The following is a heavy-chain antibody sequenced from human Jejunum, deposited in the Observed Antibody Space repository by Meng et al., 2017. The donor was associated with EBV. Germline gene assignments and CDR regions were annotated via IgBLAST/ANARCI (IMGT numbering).Heavy chain of an antibody. Sequence: QTVQCAHEVDTPTVSASVPCKAAGYRFTTYFIHWVRQAPGQGLEWMGRINCNNGDTDYAQKFQDRVTMTRDTSITTAYMDLTGLTSNDTAFYYCARIRYGTGTDWFDPWGQGTLVTVSS. V-gene: IGHV1-2*06. CDR1: GYRFTTYF. D-gene: IGHD3-10*01. CDR3: ARIRYGTGTDWFDP. J-gene: IGHJ5*02. CDR2: INCNNGDT.